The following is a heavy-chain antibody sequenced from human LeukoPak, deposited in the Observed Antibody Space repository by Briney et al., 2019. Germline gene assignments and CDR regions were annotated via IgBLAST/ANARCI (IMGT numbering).Heavy chain of an antibody. V-gene: IGHV3-30*04. CDR1: GFTFSSYA. CDR3: AKGYDVESCCKPGYFDS. D-gene: IGHD3-22*01. J-gene: IGHJ4*02. Sequence: GRSLRLSCAASGFTFSSYAMHWGRQAPGKGLEGVAVISYDGSNKYYADSVKGRFTISRDNSKNTLHLQMNSLRVEDTARYYCAKGYDVESCCKPGYFDSWGQGTQVTVSS. CDR2: ISYDGSNK.